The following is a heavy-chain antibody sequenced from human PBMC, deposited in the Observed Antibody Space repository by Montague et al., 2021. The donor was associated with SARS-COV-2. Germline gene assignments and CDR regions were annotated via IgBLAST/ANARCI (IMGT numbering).Heavy chain of an antibody. D-gene: IGHD3-22*01. Sequence: SLSLSFSASGFPFSSFEMNWVRQAPGKGLEWVSYISSSGSSIYYTDSVKGRFTISRDKSKNTLYLQMNSLRAEDTAVYYCARDPDDDSQGAFDIWGQGTMVTVSS. J-gene: IGHJ3*02. V-gene: IGHV3-48*03. CDR2: ISSSGSSI. CDR3: ARDPDDDSQGAFDI. CDR1: GFPFSSFE.